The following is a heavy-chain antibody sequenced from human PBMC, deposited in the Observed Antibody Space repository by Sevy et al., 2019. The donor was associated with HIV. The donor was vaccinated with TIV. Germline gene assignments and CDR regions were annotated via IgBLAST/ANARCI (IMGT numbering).Heavy chain of an antibody. CDR2: ISAYNGNT. D-gene: IGHD5-18*01. Sequence: ASVKVSCKASGYTFTSYGISWVRQAPGQGLEWMGWISAYNGNTNYAQKLQGRVTMTTDTSTSTAYMELRSLRSDDTAVYYCARERDTAMVTDYYYYGMDVWGQGTTVTVSS. CDR1: GYTFTSYG. V-gene: IGHV1-18*01. J-gene: IGHJ6*02. CDR3: ARERDTAMVTDYYYYGMDV.